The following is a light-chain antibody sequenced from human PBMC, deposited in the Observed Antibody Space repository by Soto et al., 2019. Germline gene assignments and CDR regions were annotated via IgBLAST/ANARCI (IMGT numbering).Light chain of an antibody. Sequence: EIVLTQSPATLSLSPGERATLSCRASQSISNYLAWYQHKPGQAPRLLIYDASTRATGIPARFSGSGSGTDFTLTISSLEPEDVAFYFCQRRSNWPPTWTFGQGTKVEVK. CDR2: DAS. V-gene: IGKV3-11*01. CDR3: QRRSNWPPTWT. J-gene: IGKJ1*01. CDR1: QSISNY.